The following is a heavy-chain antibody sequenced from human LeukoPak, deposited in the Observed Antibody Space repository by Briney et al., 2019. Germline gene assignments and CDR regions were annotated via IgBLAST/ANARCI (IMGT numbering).Heavy chain of an antibody. CDR1: GFTFNYAW. CDR2: ISSSSSTI. Sequence: GGSLRLSCAASGFTFNYAWMSWVRQVPGKGLEWVSYISSSSSTIYYADSVKGRFTISRDNAKNSLYLQMNSLRAEDTAVYYCASPYSSGNDAFDIWGQGTMVTVSS. D-gene: IGHD6-19*01. CDR3: ASPYSSGNDAFDI. V-gene: IGHV3-48*01. J-gene: IGHJ3*02.